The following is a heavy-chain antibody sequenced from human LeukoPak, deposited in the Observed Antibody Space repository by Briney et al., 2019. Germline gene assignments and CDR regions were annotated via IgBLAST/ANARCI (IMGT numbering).Heavy chain of an antibody. D-gene: IGHD4-11*01. CDR2: IYSGGST. CDR1: GFTVSSNY. CDR3: ARVYSNYGYYGMDV. J-gene: IGHJ6*02. V-gene: IGHV3-66*01. Sequence: PGGSLRLSCAASGFTVSSNYMSWVRQAPGKGLEWVSVIYSGGSTYYADSVKGRFTVSRDNSKNTLYLQMNSLRAEDTAVYYCARVYSNYGYYGMDVWGQGTTVTVSS.